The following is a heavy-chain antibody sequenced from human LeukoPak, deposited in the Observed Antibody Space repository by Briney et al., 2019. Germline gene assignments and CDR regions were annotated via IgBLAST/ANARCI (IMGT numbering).Heavy chain of an antibody. J-gene: IGHJ4*02. CDR3: ARPHVDTAMVEPPDY. Sequence: GGSLRLSCAASGFTFSSYAMHWVRQAPGKGLEYVSAISSNGGSTYYANSVKGRFTISRDNSKNTLHLQMGSLRAEDMAVYYCARPHVDTAMVEPPDYWGQGTLVTVSS. CDR2: ISSNGGST. D-gene: IGHD5-18*01. CDR1: GFTFSSYA. V-gene: IGHV3-64*01.